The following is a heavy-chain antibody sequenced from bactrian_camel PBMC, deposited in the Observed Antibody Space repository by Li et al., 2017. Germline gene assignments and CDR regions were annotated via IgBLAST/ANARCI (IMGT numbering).Heavy chain of an antibody. Sequence: HVQLVESGGGSVQAGGSLRLSCVAAIHHNNCMGWFRQAPGKNREGVAVIDGRSGGTLYADSVKGRFTISQDKAKNTVYLQMNDLKPENTAVYYCAPAGPSYVDYNCRASLGQGTQVTVS. CDR2: IDGRSGGT. D-gene: IGHD4*01. V-gene: IGHV3S60*01. CDR1: IHHNNC. J-gene: IGHJ4*01.